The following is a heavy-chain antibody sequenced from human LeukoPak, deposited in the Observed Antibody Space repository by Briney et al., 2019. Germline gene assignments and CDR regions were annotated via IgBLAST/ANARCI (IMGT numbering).Heavy chain of an antibody. J-gene: IGHJ5*02. V-gene: IGHV3-7*01. CDR2: IKQDGSEK. D-gene: IGHD6-6*01. CDR1: GFTFSTYW. CDR3: ARDGTIAARPT. Sequence: PGGSLRLSCAASGFTFSTYWMGWVRQAPGKGLEWVANIKQDGSEKYYVDSLKGRFTISRDNAKNSLYLQMNSLRAEDTAVYYCARDGTIAARPTWVQGTLVTVSS.